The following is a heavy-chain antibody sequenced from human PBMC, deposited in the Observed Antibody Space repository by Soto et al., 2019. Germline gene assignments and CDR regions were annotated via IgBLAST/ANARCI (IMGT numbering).Heavy chain of an antibody. CDR1: GYMFPSYW. V-gene: IGHV5-51*01. CDR3: ARHNKPVTSRDYFDQ. J-gene: IGHJ4*02. CDR2: IHPGDSET. D-gene: IGHD4-17*01. Sequence: GESLKISCKTSGYMFPSYWIGWGLPGPGKGLELMGIIHPGDSETRYSPSFQGQVTISVEKSTSTAYLQWSSLKASDTAMYYCARHNKPVTSRDYFDQWGQGTLVTVSS.